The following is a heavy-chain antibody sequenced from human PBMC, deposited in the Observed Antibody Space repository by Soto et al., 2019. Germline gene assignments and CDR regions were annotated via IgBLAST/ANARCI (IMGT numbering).Heavy chain of an antibody. CDR2: INAGNGNT. V-gene: IGHV1-3*01. CDR1: GCTFTSYG. CDR3: AKDGFDTQQGPSYYFDY. D-gene: IGHD6-25*01. Sequence: ASVKVSCKASGCTFTSYGMHWVRQAPGQRLEWMGWINAGNGNTKYSQKFQGRVTITRDTSASTAYMELSSLRSEDTAVYYCAKDGFDTQQGPSYYFDYWGQGTLVTVS. J-gene: IGHJ4*01.